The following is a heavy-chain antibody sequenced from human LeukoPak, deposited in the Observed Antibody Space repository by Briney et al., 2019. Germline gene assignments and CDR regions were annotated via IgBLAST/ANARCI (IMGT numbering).Heavy chain of an antibody. V-gene: IGHV1-2*02. J-gene: IGHJ3*02. CDR2: INPNSGGT. Sequence: GASVKVSCKASGHTFTDYYMHWVRQAPGQGLEWMGWINPNSGGTNYAQKFQGRVTMTRDTSTSTAYMELSRLRSDDTAVYYCARDKGDYDFWSGFNRDDAFDIWGQGTMVTVSS. CDR3: ARDKGDYDFWSGFNRDDAFDI. CDR1: GHTFTDYY. D-gene: IGHD3-3*01.